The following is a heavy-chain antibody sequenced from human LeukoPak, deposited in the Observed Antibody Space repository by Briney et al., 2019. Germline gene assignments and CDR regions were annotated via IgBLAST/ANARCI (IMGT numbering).Heavy chain of an antibody. D-gene: IGHD3-3*01. CDR2: INPSGGST. V-gene: IGHV1-46*01. J-gene: IGHJ4*02. Sequence: ASVKVSCKASGYTFTSYYMQWVRQAPGQALEWMGIINPSGGSTSYAQKFQGRVTMTRDMSTSTVYMELSSLRSEDTAVYYGARSNVLRFLEWFSEEFDYWGQGTLVTVSS. CDR3: ARSNVLRFLEWFSEEFDY. CDR1: GYTFTSYY.